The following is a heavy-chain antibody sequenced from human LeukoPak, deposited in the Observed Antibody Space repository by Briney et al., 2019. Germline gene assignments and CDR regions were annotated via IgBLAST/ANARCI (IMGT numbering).Heavy chain of an antibody. V-gene: IGHV4-39*07. D-gene: IGHD3-3*01. J-gene: IGHJ3*02. CDR3: ARVTIFDAFDI. CDR2: IYYSGST. CDR1: GFTFSSYW. Sequence: GSLRLSCAASGFTFSSYWMSWVRQAPGKGLEWIGSIYYSGSTYYNPSLKSRVTISVDTSKNQFSLKLSSVTAADTAVYYCARVTIFDAFDIWGQGTMVTVSS.